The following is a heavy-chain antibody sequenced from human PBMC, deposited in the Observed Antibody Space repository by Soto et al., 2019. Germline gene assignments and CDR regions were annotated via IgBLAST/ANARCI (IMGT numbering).Heavy chain of an antibody. J-gene: IGHJ6*02. Sequence: SETLSLTCAVYGGSFSGYYWSWIRQPPGKGLEWIGEINHSGSTNYNPSLKSRVTISVDTSKNQFSLKLSSVTAADTAVYYCARGTSIGYYYYYGMDVWGQGTTVTVSS. D-gene: IGHD2-2*01. CDR2: INHSGST. CDR3: ARGTSIGYYYYYGMDV. V-gene: IGHV4-34*01. CDR1: GGSFSGYY.